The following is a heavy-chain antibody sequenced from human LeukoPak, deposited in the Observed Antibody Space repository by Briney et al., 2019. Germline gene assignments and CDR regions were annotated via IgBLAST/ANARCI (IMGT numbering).Heavy chain of an antibody. J-gene: IGHJ4*02. CDR3: ARGGPGRIAVASVDY. Sequence: SETLSLTCAVYGGSFSGYYWSGLRQPPAKGLEGLGEINHSGSTNYNPSLQSRVTISVDTSKNQFYLKLSSVTAGDTAVYYCARGGPGRIAVASVDYWGQGTLVTVSS. CDR2: INHSGST. CDR1: GGSFSGYY. D-gene: IGHD6-19*01. V-gene: IGHV4-34*01.